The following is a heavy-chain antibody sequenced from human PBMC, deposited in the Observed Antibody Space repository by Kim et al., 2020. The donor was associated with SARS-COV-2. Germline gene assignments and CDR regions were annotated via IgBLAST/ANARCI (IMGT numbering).Heavy chain of an antibody. CDR3: ARDLAPLPVYDFWSRYHTGWFDP. D-gene: IGHD3-3*01. J-gene: IGHJ5*02. Sequence: ASVKVSCKASGYTFTSYGISWVRQAPGQGLEWMGWISAYNGNTNYAQKLQGRVTMTTDTSTSTAYMELRSLRSDDTAVYYCARDLAPLPVYDFWSRYHTGWFDPWGEGTLVTVSS. V-gene: IGHV1-18*01. CDR1: GYTFTSYG. CDR2: ISAYNGNT.